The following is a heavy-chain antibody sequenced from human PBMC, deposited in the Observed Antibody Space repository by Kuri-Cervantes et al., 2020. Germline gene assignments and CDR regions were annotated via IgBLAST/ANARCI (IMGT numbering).Heavy chain of an antibody. V-gene: IGHV1-3*01. CDR2: IHVGNDNT. J-gene: IGHJ4*02. D-gene: IGHD6-19*01. CDR1: GYPFTNFA. CDR3: ARLSSVGSGWPFDY. Sequence: ASVKVSCKALGYPFTNFAMHWVRQAPGQGLEWMGWIHVGNDNTRCSQKFQGRVSITRDTSASTVYMELSSLRSEDTAVYYCARLSSVGSGWPFDYWGQGTLVTVSS.